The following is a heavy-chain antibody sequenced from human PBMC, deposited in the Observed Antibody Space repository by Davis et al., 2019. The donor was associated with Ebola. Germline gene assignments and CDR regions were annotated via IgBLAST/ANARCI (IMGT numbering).Heavy chain of an antibody. CDR2: IYHSGST. CDR3: ARGGRFTVHETLGYYYYYGIDV. J-gene: IGHJ6*02. D-gene: IGHD4-11*01. V-gene: IGHV4-38-2*02. CDR1: GYSISSGYY. Sequence: SETLSLTCTVSGYSISSGYYWGWIRQPPGKGLVWIGSIYHSGSTYYNPSLKSRVTISVDTSKNQFSLKLSSVTAADTAVYYCARGGRFTVHETLGYYYYYGIDVWGQGTTVTVSS.